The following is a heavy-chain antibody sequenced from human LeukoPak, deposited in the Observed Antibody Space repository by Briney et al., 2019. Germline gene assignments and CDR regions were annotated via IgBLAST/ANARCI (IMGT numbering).Heavy chain of an antibody. CDR2: IYSGGST. V-gene: IGHV3-53*01. CDR3: ARDTNYYYDSSGLGY. Sequence: GGSLRLSCAASGFTVSSNYMSWVRQAPGKGLEWVSVIYSGGSTHYADSVKGRFTISRDNSKNTLYLQMNSLRAEDTAVYYCARDTNYYYDSSGLGYWGQGTLVTVSS. D-gene: IGHD3-22*01. CDR1: GFTVSSNY. J-gene: IGHJ4*02.